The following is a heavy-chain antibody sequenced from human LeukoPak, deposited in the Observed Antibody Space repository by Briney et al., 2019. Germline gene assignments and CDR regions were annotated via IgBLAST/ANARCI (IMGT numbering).Heavy chain of an antibody. CDR2: MNPKSGNT. CDR3: ARILRYFDWQSPHYYYYYMDV. V-gene: IGHV1-8*01. D-gene: IGHD3-9*01. Sequence: ASVKVSCKASGYTFTSYDINWVRRATGQGLEWMGWMNPKSGNTGYAQKFQGRVTMTRNTSISTAYMELSSLRSEDTAVYYCARILRYFDWQSPHYYYYYMDVWGKGTTVTVSS. J-gene: IGHJ6*03. CDR1: GYTFTSYD.